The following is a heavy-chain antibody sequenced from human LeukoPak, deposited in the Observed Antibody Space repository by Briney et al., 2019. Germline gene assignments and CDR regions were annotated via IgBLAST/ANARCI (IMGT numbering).Heavy chain of an antibody. V-gene: IGHV4-34*01. CDR2: INHSGST. CDR3: ARASPHCYDRPSFDY. CDR1: GGSFSGYY. J-gene: IGHJ4*02. Sequence: SETLSLTCAVYGGSFSGYYWSWIRQPPGKGLEWIGEINHSGSTNYNPSLKSRVTISVDTSKNQFSLKLSSVTAADTAVYYCARASPHCYDRPSFDYWGQGTLVTVSS. D-gene: IGHD3-22*01.